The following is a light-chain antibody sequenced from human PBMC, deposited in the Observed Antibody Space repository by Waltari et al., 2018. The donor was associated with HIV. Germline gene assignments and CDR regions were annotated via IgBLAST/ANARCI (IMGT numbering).Light chain of an antibody. CDR3: AAWDDSLSGRV. V-gene: IGLV1-47*01. Sequence: QSVLTQPPSASGTPGQRVTISCSGSSSNIGSSYIYWYQQLPGTAPKLLVYGNNQRPQGVPDRFFGSKSGTSASLAISGLRSEDEADYYCAAWDDSLSGRVFGGGTKLTVL. CDR1: SSNIGSSY. J-gene: IGLJ3*02. CDR2: GNN.